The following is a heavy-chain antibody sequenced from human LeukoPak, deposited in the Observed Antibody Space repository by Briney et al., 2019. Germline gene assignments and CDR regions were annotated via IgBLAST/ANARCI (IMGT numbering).Heavy chain of an antibody. CDR1: GFTFSSYA. D-gene: IGHD2-15*01. V-gene: IGHV3-30-3*01. CDR3: AREGVVVVVAARYDAFDI. CDR2: ISYDGSNK. J-gene: IGHJ3*02. Sequence: GGSLRLSCAASGFTFSSYAMHWVRQAPGKGLEWVAVISYDGSNKYYADSVKGRFTISRDNSKNTLYLQMNSLRAEDTAVYYCAREGVVVVVAARYDAFDIWGQGTMVTVSS.